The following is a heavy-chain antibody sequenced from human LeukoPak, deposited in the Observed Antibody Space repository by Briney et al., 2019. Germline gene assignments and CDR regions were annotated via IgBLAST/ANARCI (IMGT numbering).Heavy chain of an antibody. Sequence: GGSLRLSCAASGFTLSSYAIHWVCQAPGKGLEWVAVISYDGSKKYYADSVKGRFTISRDNSKNTLYLQMNSLRAEDTVVYYFASDGAAARSQYVGYFDYWGQGTLVTVSS. D-gene: IGHD6-13*01. CDR1: GFTLSSYA. V-gene: IGHV3-30-3*01. CDR3: ASDGAAARSQYVGYFDY. CDR2: ISYDGSKK. J-gene: IGHJ4*02.